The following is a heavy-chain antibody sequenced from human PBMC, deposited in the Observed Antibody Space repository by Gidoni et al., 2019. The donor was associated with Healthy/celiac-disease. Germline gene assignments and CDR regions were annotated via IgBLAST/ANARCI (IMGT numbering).Heavy chain of an antibody. V-gene: IGHV3-23*01. CDR2: ISGSGGST. Sequence: EVQLLESGGGLVQPGGSLRLSCAASGFTFSSYAMSWVRQAPGKGLGWVSAISGSGGSTYYADSVKGRFTISRDNSKNTLYLQMNSLRAEDTAVYYCAKTDSDYYDSSGYFDYWGQGTLVTVSS. CDR3: AKTDSDYYDSSGYFDY. J-gene: IGHJ4*02. CDR1: GFTFSSYA. D-gene: IGHD3-22*01.